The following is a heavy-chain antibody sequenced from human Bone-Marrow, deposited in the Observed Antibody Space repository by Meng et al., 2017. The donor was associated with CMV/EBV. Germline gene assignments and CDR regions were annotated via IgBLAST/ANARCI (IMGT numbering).Heavy chain of an antibody. CDR3: ARAGATDYGLDV. J-gene: IGHJ6*02. CDR2: ISYDGNNK. V-gene: IGHV3-30*03. Sequence: GESLKISCAASGFTFRAYGVHWVRQAPGKGLEWVAVISYDGNNKYYADSVKGRFTISRDNSKNTLYLQMNSLRVEDTAVYYCARAGATDYGLDVWGQGTTVTVSS. CDR1: GFTFRAYG.